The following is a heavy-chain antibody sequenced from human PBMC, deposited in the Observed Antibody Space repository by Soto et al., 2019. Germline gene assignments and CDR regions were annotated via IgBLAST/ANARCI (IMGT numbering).Heavy chain of an antibody. J-gene: IGHJ4*02. CDR3: PRHYASVTYSVDY. D-gene: IGHD3-10*01. CDR2: INGDGSST. CDR1: GFTFSNYL. Sequence: EVQLVESGGDLVQPGGSLRLSCAASGFTFSNYLMHWVRQAPGKGLVWVSRINGDGSSTSYANFVKGRFTISSNNAKNTVYLQMNSLRKEDTAVYYCPRHYASVTYSVDYWGQGTLVTVSS. V-gene: IGHV3-74*01.